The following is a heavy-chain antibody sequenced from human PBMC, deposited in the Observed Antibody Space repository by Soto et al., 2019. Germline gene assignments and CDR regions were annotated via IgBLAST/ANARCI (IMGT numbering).Heavy chain of an antibody. D-gene: IGHD2-2*01. CDR1: GFTFSGHW. CDR2: INTDGGSS. CDR3: AREAGYCSRTSCYRRAFDT. J-gene: IGHJ3*02. Sequence: EVQLVESGGDLVQPGGSLRLSCAASGFTFSGHWMHWVRQVPGKGLEWVSRINTDGGSSDYADSVKGRFTISRDNAKNTLYLQMKGLRAEDTAVYYCAREAGYCSRTSCYRRAFDTWGQGTTVTVSS. V-gene: IGHV3-74*01.